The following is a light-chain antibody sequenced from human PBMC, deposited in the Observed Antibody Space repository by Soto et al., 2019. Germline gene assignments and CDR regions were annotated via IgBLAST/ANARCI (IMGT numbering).Light chain of an antibody. V-gene: IGKV3-11*01. J-gene: IGKJ4*01. Sequence: EIVLTQSPATLSLSPGERATLSCRAGQSVSSYLAWYQQKPGQAPRLLIYDASNRATGIPARFSGSGSGTDFTLTISSLEPEDFAVYYCQQRSNSFGGGTKVDIK. CDR2: DAS. CDR1: QSVSSY. CDR3: QQRSNS.